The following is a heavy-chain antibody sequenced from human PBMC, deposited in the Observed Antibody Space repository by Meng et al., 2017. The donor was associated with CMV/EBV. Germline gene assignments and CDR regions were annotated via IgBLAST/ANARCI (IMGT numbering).Heavy chain of an antibody. D-gene: IGHD3-10*01. CDR3: ARESMVRGED. CDR2: INHSGST. Sequence: QGQLQQWGVGLLQPSGTLSLTGAVYGGSFSGYYWSWIRQPPGKGLEWIGEINHSGSTNYNPSLKSRVTISVDTSKNQFSLKLSSVTAADTAVYYCARESMVRGEDWGQGTLVTVSS. J-gene: IGHJ4*02. V-gene: IGHV4-34*01. CDR1: GGSFSGYY.